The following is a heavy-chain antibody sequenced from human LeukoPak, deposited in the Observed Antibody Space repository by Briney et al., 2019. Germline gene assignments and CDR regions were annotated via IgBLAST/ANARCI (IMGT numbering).Heavy chain of an antibody. J-gene: IGHJ4*02. CDR3: ASAGLRFFEWLSPFHPTFDY. D-gene: IGHD3-3*01. CDR1: VGSPRGVY. V-gene: IGHV4-34*01. Sequence: PSETLCLTRAVSVGSPRGVYGSWMPDPPRKGLEWRREINHSGSTKYNASLKSRVTISVDTSKNQFPLKLSSVTAADTAVYYCASAGLRFFEWLSPFHPTFDYWGQGTLVTVS. CDR2: INHSGST.